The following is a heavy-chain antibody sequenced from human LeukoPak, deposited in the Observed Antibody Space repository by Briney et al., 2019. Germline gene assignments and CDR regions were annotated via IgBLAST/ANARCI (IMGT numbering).Heavy chain of an antibody. CDR3: ARDKPLTIVGATDI. D-gene: IGHD1-26*01. V-gene: IGHV1-69*04. CDR1: GGTFSSYA. CDR2: IIPILGIA. J-gene: IGHJ3*02. Sequence: ASVKVSCKASGGTFSSYAISWVRQAPGQGLEWMGRIIPILGIANYAQKFQGRVTITADKSTSTAYMELSSLRSEDTAVYYCARDKPLTIVGATDIWGQGTVVTVSS.